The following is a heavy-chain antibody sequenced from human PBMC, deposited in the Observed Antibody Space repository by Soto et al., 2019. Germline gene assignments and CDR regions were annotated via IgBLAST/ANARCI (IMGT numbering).Heavy chain of an antibody. CDR3: ARGRGYCSGGSCYRAFDY. D-gene: IGHD2-15*01. V-gene: IGHV1-8*01. Sequence: ASVKVSCKASGYTFTSYDINWVRQATGQGLEWMGWMNPNSGNTGYAQKFQGRVTMTRNNSISTAYMELSSLRSEDTAVYYCARGRGYCSGGSCYRAFDYWGQGTLVTVSS. J-gene: IGHJ4*02. CDR1: GYTFTSYD. CDR2: MNPNSGNT.